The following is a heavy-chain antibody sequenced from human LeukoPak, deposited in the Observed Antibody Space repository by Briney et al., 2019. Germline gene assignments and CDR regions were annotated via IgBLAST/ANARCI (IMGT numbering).Heavy chain of an antibody. J-gene: IGHJ4*02. V-gene: IGHV1-2*02. CDR2: INPNSGGT. CDR1: GYTFTDYF. D-gene: IGHD7-27*01. CDR3: ARDYRTGFDY. Sequence: ASVKVSCKASGYTFTDYFIHWVRQAPGQGPEWMGWINPNSGGTKYAQKFQGRVTMTRDTSISTAYMELSRLRSDDTAVYYCARDYRTGFDYWGQGTLVTVSS.